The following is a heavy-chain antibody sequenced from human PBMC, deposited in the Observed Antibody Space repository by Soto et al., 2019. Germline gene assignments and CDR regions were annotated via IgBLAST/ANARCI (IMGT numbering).Heavy chain of an antibody. CDR1: GDSIRSGSYY. V-gene: IGHV4-39*01. CDR3: ARSQGASRHWFDP. Sequence: SETLSLTCSVSGDSIRSGSYYWGWIRQSPVRGLEWIGSIHYSGVTYNNPSLLGRVAVSLDTSKNQFSLNVNSVTAADTAVYYCARSQGASRHWFDPWGLGTLVTVSS. CDR2: IHYSGVT. J-gene: IGHJ5*02.